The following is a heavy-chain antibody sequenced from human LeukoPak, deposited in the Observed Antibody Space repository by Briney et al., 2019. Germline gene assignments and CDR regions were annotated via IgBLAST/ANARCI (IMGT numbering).Heavy chain of an antibody. J-gene: IGHJ5*02. Sequence: ASVKVSCKASGYTFTGYYIHWVRQPPGQGLEGMGWINPNSGGTNYAQKFQGRVTITRDTSISTAYMELSRLRSDDTAVYYCAREGGNWFDPWGQGTLVTVSS. CDR2: INPNSGGT. CDR1: GYTFTGYY. D-gene: IGHD3-16*01. V-gene: IGHV1-2*02. CDR3: AREGGNWFDP.